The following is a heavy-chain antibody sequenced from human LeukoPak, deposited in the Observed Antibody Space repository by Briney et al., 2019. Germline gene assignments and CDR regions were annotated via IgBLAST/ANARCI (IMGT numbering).Heavy chain of an antibody. CDR3: ARQGPGYCGSTSCYGVDY. CDR2: IHPSTGNP. V-gene: IGHV7-4-1*02. Sequence: ASVKVSCKASGYSFSNYAMNWVRQAPGQGLEFMGWIHPSTGNPAYAQGFSGRFVFSLDASVTTTYLQISDLKAEDTAVYYCARQGPGYCGSTSCYGVDYWGQGTLVTVSS. J-gene: IGHJ4*02. D-gene: IGHD2-2*01. CDR1: GYSFSNYA.